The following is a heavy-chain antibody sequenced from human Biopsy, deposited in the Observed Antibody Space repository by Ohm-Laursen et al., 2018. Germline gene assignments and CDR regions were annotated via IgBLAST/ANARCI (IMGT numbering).Heavy chain of an antibody. CDR3: ARTRAHNFGALEF. CDR2: IDWDDDK. Sequence: PTQTLTLTGCFSGLSLSSTGMRISWVRQPPGKALECLGRIDWDDDKFYSPSLETRLSLSKDTTTNQVVLTLTDVDPEDTATYYCARTRAHNFGALEFWGQGILVTVSS. D-gene: IGHD1-1*01. V-gene: IGHV2-70*04. CDR1: GLSLSSTGMR. J-gene: IGHJ4*01.